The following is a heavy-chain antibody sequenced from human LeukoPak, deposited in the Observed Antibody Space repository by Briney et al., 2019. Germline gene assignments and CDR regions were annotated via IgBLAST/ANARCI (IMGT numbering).Heavy chain of an antibody. CDR1: GYTFTSYY. CDR3: AREPRDGVVPAIDYYYYGMDV. CDR2: INPSGGST. J-gene: IGHJ6*02. V-gene: IGHV1-46*01. D-gene: IGHD2-2*01. Sequence: ASVKVSCKASGYTFTSYYMHWVRQAPGQGLEWMGIINPSGGSTSYAQKFQGRVTMTRDTSTSTVYMELSSLRSEDTAVYYCAREPRDGVVPAIDYYYYGMDVWGQGTTVTVSS.